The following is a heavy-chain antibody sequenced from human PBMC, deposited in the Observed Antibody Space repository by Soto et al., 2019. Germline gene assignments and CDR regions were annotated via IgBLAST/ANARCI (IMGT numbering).Heavy chain of an antibody. J-gene: IGHJ4*02. CDR2: IKGDGTNT. CDR1: GFTFSSYW. V-gene: IGHV3-74*01. Sequence: TVRSLRLSCAASGFTFSSYWMHWVRQVPGKGLVWVSRIKGDGTNTGYADSVKGRFTISRDNVKNTLYLQMNSLRAEDTAVYYCARGLSGYYGFDYWGQGTLVSVSS. CDR3: ARGLSGYYGFDY. D-gene: IGHD5-12*01.